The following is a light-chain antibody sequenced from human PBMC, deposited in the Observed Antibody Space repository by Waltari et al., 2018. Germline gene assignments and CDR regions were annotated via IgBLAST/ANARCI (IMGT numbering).Light chain of an antibody. J-gene: IGLJ3*02. V-gene: IGLV4-69*01. CDR3: QTGGHGTWV. CDR2: VNSDGSH. CDR1: SGHSSNV. Sequence: QLVLTQSPSASASLGASVKLTCTLSSGHSSNVVAWLQQRPEKGPRYLMKVNSDGSHTKGDEIPDRFSGSSYGAERYLTISSLQSEDEADYFCQTGGHGTWVFGGGTKLTVL.